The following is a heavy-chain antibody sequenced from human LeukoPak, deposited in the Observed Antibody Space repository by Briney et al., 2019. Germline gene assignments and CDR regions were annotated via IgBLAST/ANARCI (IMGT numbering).Heavy chain of an antibody. CDR2: NYYSGST. CDR3: ARERNTMVRGVIIPYFDY. D-gene: IGHD3-10*01. J-gene: IGHJ4*02. CDR1: GGSISSYY. V-gene: IGHV4-59*01. Sequence: TSETLSLTCTVSGGSISSYYWSWIRQPPGKGLEWIGYNYYSGSTNYNPSLKSRVTISVDTSKNQFSLKLSSVTAADTAVYYCARERNTMVRGVIIPYFDYWGQGTLVTVSS.